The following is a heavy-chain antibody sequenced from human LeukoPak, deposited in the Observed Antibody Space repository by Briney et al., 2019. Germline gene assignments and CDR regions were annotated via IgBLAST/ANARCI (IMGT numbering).Heavy chain of an antibody. CDR1: GFTFSSYA. D-gene: IGHD3-22*01. J-gene: IGHJ3*02. CDR3: ARGGRGSAAVVAPRSFDI. V-gene: IGHV3-23*01. CDR2: ISGSGGST. Sequence: GGSLRLSCAASGFTFSSYAMSWVRQAPGKGLEWVSSISGSGGSTYYADSVKGRFTISRDISKNTLYLQMNSLRAEDSALYYCARGGRGSAAVVAPRSFDIWGQGTMVTVSS.